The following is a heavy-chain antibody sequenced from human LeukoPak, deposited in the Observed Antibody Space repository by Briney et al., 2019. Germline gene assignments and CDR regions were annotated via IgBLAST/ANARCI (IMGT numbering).Heavy chain of an antibody. J-gene: IGHJ3*02. D-gene: IGHD3-16*02. Sequence: SETLSLTCTVSGGSISSGGYYWSWIRQHPGKGLEWIGYIYYSGSTYYNPSLKSRVTISVDTSKNQFSLKLSSVTAADTAVYYCARDSSRYDAFDIWGQGTMVTVSS. CDR3: ARDSSRYDAFDI. V-gene: IGHV4-31*03. CDR1: GGSISSGGYY. CDR2: IYYSGST.